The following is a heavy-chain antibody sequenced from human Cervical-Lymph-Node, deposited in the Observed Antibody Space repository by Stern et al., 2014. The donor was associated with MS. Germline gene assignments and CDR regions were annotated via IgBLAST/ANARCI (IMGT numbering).Heavy chain of an antibody. CDR3: ARGITSIEGMGVYFDD. CDR1: GYSFTNYW. Sequence: EEQLVESGADVKKPGESLKISCQGSGYSFTNYWIGWVRQMPGKGLDLMGIIYLGDSGTSYSPSFQGQVTMSAEKSISTAYLQWRSLKASDTAIYYCARGITSIEGMGVYFDDWGQGTLVTVSS. J-gene: IGHJ4*02. CDR2: IYLGDSGT. V-gene: IGHV5-51*03. D-gene: IGHD3-22*01.